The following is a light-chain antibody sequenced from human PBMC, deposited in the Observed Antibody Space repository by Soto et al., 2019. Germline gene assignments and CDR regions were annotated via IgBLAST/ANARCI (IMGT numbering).Light chain of an antibody. CDR3: QQYKSYWT. CDR2: KAP. CDR1: QNINSW. V-gene: IGKV1-5*03. J-gene: IGKJ1*01. Sequence: DIQMTQSPSTLSASVGDRVTITCRASQNINSWLAWYQQKPGKAPNLLIYKAPSLETGVPSRFSGSGSGTEFTLTISSLQPDDFASYHCQQYKSYWTFGQGTKVDIK.